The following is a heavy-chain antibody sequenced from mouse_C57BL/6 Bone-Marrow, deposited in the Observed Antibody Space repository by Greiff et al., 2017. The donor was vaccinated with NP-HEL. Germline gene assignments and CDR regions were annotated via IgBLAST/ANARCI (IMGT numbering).Heavy chain of an antibody. D-gene: IGHD1-1*01. V-gene: IGHV1-85*01. Sequence: QVHVKQSGPELVKPGASVKLSCKASGYTFTSYDINWVKQRPGQGLEWIGWIYPRDGSTKYNEKLKGKATLTVDTSSSTAYMELHSLTSEDSAVYFCARSPIYYYGSSPMDYWGQGTSVTVSS. CDR2: IYPRDGST. J-gene: IGHJ4*01. CDR3: ARSPIYYYGSSPMDY. CDR1: GYTFTSYD.